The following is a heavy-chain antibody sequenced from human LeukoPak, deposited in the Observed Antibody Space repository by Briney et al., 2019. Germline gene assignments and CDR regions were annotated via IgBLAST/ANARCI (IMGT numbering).Heavy chain of an antibody. CDR3: ARANFLYCSSTTCLFDY. Sequence: GASVKVSCKASGYTFTDYYMHWVRQAPGQGFEWMGWINPNDGDTNYAQKFQGRVTMTGDTSISTAHMEVSRLRSDGTAVYYCARANFLYCSSTTCLFDYWGQGTLVTVSS. CDR1: GYTFTDYY. V-gene: IGHV1-2*02. J-gene: IGHJ4*02. CDR2: INPNDGDT. D-gene: IGHD2-2*01.